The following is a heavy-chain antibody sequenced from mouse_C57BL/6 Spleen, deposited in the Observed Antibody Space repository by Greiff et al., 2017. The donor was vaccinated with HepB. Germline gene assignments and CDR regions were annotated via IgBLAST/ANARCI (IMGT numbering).Heavy chain of an antibody. CDR1: GYTFTDYY. D-gene: IGHD3-3*01. Sequence: EVKLMESGPVLVKPGASVKMSCKASGYTFTDYYMNWVKQSHGKSLEWIGVINPYNGGTSYNQKFKGKATLTVDKSSSTAYMELNSLTSEDSAVYYCAQGTRAMDYWGQGTSVTVSS. J-gene: IGHJ4*01. CDR2: INPYNGGT. CDR3: AQGTRAMDY. V-gene: IGHV1-19*01.